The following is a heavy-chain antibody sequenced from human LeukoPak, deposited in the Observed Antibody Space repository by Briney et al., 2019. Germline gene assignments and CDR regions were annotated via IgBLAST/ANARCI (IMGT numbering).Heavy chain of an antibody. Sequence: LEXXXVISYDGSNKYYADSVKGRFTISRDNSKNTLYLQMNSLRAEDTAVYYCARGRIAAAALDYWGQGTLVTVSS. V-gene: IGHV3-30-3*01. J-gene: IGHJ4*02. D-gene: IGHD6-13*01. CDR3: ARGRIAAAALDY. CDR2: ISYDGSNK.